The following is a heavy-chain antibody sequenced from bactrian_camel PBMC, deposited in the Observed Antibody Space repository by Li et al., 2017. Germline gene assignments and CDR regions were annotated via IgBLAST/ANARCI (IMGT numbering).Heavy chain of an antibody. J-gene: IGHJ6*01. Sequence: HVQLVESGGGSVQAGESLRLSCLVSGLTNKSSCMGWFRQVPGKEREVVARIYSESGSEYYADSVKGRFTISQNNAKNTLYLQMNSLKPEDTAMYYCAARRGACGAEWWLFGYRGQGTQVTVS. D-gene: IGHD7*01. V-gene: IGHV3S60*01. CDR2: IYSESGSE. CDR1: GLTNKSSC. CDR3: AARRGACGAEWWLFGY.